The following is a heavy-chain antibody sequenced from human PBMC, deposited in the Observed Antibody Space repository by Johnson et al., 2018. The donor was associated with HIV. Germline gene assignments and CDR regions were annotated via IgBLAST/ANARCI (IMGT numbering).Heavy chain of an antibody. J-gene: IGHJ3*02. CDR1: GLSFSNFG. D-gene: IGHD5-18*01. V-gene: IGHV3-30*18. CDR2: ISFDGNLK. CDR3: AKDLSGYSYGYGAFDI. Sequence: QVQLVESGGGVVQPGKSLTLSCVGSGLSFSNFGIHWVRQAPGKGPEWVAVISFDGNLKKYADSVKGRFTISRDKSKNTLYLQMNSLRAEDTAVYYCAKDLSGYSYGYGAFDIWGQGTMVTVSS.